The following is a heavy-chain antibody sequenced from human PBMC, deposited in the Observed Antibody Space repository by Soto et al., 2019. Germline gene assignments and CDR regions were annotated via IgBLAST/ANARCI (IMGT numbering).Heavy chain of an antibody. J-gene: IGHJ4*02. CDR3: AKLRGYCTNGVCPLYGYFDY. CDR2: IIPIFGTA. D-gene: IGHD2-8*01. CDR1: GGTFSSYA. Sequence: ASVKVSCKASGGTFSSYAISWVRQAPGQGLEWMGGIIPIFGTANYAQKFQGRVTITADKSTSTAYMELSSLRSEDTAVYYCAKLRGYCTNGVCPLYGYFDYRGQRTPVTAS. V-gene: IGHV1-69*06.